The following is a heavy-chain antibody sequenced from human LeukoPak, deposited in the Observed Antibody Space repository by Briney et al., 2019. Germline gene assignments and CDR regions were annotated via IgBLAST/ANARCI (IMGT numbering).Heavy chain of an antibody. D-gene: IGHD2-15*01. V-gene: IGHV3-30*02. J-gene: IGHJ4*02. CDR3: AKYCSGGSCYSEDY. Sequence: GGSLRLSCAASGFTFSSYGMHWVRQAPGKVLEWVAFIRYDGSNKYYADSVKGRFTISRDNSKNTLYLQMNSLRAEDTAVYYCAKYCSGGSCYSEDYWGQGTLVTVSS. CDR1: GFTFSSYG. CDR2: IRYDGSNK.